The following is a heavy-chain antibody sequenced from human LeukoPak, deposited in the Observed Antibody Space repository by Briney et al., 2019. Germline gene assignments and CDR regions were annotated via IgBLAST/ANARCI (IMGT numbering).Heavy chain of an antibody. V-gene: IGHV3-11*01. J-gene: IGHJ4*02. Sequence: GGSLRLSCAASGFTFSDYYMSWIRQAPGKGLERVSYISSSGSTIYYADSVKGRFTISRDNAKNSLYLQMNSLRAEDTAVYYCARSRVTMVRGDVGYWGQGTLVTVSS. CDR2: ISSSGSTI. D-gene: IGHD3-10*01. CDR3: ARSRVTMVRGDVGY. CDR1: GFTFSDYY.